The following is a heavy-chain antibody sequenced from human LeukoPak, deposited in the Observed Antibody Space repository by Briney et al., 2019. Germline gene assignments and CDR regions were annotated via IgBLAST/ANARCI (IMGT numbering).Heavy chain of an antibody. CDR1: GFTFSDSA. V-gene: IGHV3-73*01. CDR3: TSSNAPPNY. D-gene: IGHD2-8*01. J-gene: IGHJ4*02. Sequence: GGSLKLSCAASGFTFSDSAMHWVRQASGKGLEWVGRIRSKANGYATAYAASVKGRFTISRDDSKNTAYLQMNSLKTEDTAVYYCTSSNAPPNYWGQGTLVTVSS. CDR2: IRSKANGYAT.